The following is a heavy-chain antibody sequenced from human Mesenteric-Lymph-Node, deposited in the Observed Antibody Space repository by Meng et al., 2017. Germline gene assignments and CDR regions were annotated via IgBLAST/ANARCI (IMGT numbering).Heavy chain of an antibody. CDR3: AREYVRLYDSSGLADY. J-gene: IGHJ4*02. Sequence: GESLKISCAASGFTFSSYAMHWVRQAPGKGLEWVAVISYDGSNKYYADSVKGRFTISRDNSKNTLYLQMNSLRAEDTAVYYCAREYVRLYDSSGLADYWGQGTLVTVSS. D-gene: IGHD3-22*01. CDR1: GFTFSSYA. V-gene: IGHV3-30*01. CDR2: ISYDGSNK.